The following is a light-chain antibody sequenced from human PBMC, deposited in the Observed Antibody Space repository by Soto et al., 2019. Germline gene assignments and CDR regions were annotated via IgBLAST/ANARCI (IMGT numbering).Light chain of an antibody. J-gene: IGKJ1*01. CDR1: QSVSNNY. CDR2: GAS. Sequence: EIVLTHSPCTVSLSAVERVTLSCSASQSVSNNYLAWYQQKPGQAPRLLIYGASNRATGIPDRFSGSGSGTDFTLTISRLEPEDFAVYYCQQYGSSPTTFGHGTKVDIK. V-gene: IGKV3-20*01. CDR3: QQYGSSPTT.